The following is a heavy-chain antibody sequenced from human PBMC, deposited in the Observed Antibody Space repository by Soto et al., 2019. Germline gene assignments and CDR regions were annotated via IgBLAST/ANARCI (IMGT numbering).Heavy chain of an antibody. CDR2: IKQGGSEK. J-gene: IGHJ4*02. CDR3: ARDMGVAVAGRGLYDY. D-gene: IGHD6-19*01. Sequence: EVQLVESGGGLVQPGGSLRLSCAASGFTFSGHWMSWVRQAPGKGLEWVANIKQGGSEKYYVDSVKGRFTISRDNAKNSLHLEMTSLRVEDTAMYYCARDMGVAVAGRGLYDYWGQGTLVTVSS. V-gene: IGHV3-7*01. CDR1: GFTFSGHW.